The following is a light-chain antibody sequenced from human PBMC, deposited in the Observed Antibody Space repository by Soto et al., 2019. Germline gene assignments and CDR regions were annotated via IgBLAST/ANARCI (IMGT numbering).Light chain of an antibody. V-gene: IGKV3-20*01. CDR1: QSVAANY. Sequence: EVVLNHSQRTLSLSPCESAALSCRASQSVAANYLAWYQQKRGQAPRLLIYGASSRATGIPDRFSGSGSGTDFTLTISRLEPEDFAVYYCQQYGSSGTFGQGTKVDIK. CDR2: GAS. CDR3: QQYGSSGT. J-gene: IGKJ1*01.